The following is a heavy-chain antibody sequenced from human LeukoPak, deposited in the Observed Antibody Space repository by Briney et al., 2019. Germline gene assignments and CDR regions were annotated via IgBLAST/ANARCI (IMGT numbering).Heavy chain of an antibody. CDR3: ARDPGYDILTGRKAPFFDY. CDR1: GGTFSSYA. J-gene: IGHJ4*02. V-gene: IGHV1-69*05. Sequence: SVKVSCKASGGTFSSYAISWVRQAPGQGLDWMGRIIPIFGTANYAQKFQGRVTITTDESTSTAYMELSSLRSEDTAVYYCARDPGYDILTGRKAPFFDYWGQGTLVTVSS. D-gene: IGHD3-9*01. CDR2: IIPIFGTA.